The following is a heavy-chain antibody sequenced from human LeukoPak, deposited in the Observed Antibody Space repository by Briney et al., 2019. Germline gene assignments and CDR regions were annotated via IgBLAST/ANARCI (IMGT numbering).Heavy chain of an antibody. CDR1: GFSLSAYW. CDR3: ARSGTTRGHLDY. J-gene: IGHJ4*02. V-gene: IGHV3-7*01. CDR2: INRDGSQK. D-gene: IGHD4-17*01. Sequence: GGSLRLSCAASGFSLSAYWMTWVRQAPGKGLEWVANINRDGSQKNHVDSVKGRFTISRDNAENSLFLQMNSLTAEDTALYYCARSGTTRGHLDYWGQGTLVTVSS.